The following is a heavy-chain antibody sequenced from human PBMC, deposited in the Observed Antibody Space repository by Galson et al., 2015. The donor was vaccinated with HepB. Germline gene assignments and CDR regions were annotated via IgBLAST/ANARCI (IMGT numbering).Heavy chain of an antibody. CDR2: VNTYSGGT. Sequence: SVKVSCKASGYAFTGHYIHWVRLAPGQGLEWMGRVNTYSGGTNYAEKFQGRVTMTRDTSIGTAYMELSRLTYDDTAMHYCARAYYYDGSGFTVPPHFDYWGQGTLVTVSS. D-gene: IGHD3-22*01. CDR1: GYAFTGHY. V-gene: IGHV1-2*06. J-gene: IGHJ4*02. CDR3: ARAYYYDGSGFTVPPHFDY.